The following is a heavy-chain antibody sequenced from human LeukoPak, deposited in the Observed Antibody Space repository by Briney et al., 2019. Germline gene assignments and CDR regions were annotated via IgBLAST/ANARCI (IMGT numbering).Heavy chain of an antibody. D-gene: IGHD2-2*01. J-gene: IGHJ6*02. CDR3: ARDRSQRCSSTTCTRFMGV. CDR2: ISYDASNK. V-gene: IGHV3-30-3*01. CDR1: GFTFSDYS. Sequence: GGSLRLSCAASGFTFSDYSLTWIRQAPGKGLEWVAVISYDASNKYYADSLKGRLTISRDNSKNTLYLQMNSLRVEDTAVYYCARDRSQRCSSTTCTRFMGVWGQGTTVTVFS.